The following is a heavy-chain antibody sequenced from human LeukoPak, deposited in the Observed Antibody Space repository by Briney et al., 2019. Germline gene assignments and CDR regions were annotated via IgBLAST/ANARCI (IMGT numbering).Heavy chain of an antibody. CDR2: IYYSGST. J-gene: IGHJ4*02. CDR3: ARGVVDYGDLSFDY. D-gene: IGHD4-17*01. CDR1: GGSISSGSYY. V-gene: IGHV4-61*01. Sequence: PSETLSLTCTVSGGSISSGSYYWSWIRQPPGKGLEWIGYIYYSGSTNYNPSLKSRVTISVDTSKNQFFLKLSSVTAADTAVYYCARGVVDYGDLSFDYWGQGTLVTVSS.